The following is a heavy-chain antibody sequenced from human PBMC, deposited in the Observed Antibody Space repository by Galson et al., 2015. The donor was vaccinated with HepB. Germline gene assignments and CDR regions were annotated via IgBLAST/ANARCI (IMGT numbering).Heavy chain of an antibody. CDR2: FDPEDGET. Sequence: SVKVSCKVSGYTLTELSMHWVRQAPGKGLEWMGGFDPEDGETIYAQKFQGRVTMTEDTSTDTAYMELSSLRSEDTAVYYCATTLSPYSSGWYGDDYWGQGTLVTVSS. D-gene: IGHD6-19*01. CDR1: GYTLTELS. J-gene: IGHJ4*02. V-gene: IGHV1-24*01. CDR3: ATTLSPYSSGWYGDDY.